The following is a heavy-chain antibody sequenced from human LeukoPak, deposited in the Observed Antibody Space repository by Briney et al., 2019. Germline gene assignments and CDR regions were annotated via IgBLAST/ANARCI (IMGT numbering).Heavy chain of an antibody. Sequence: GGSLRLSCAASGFTFSSYGMHWVRQAPGKGLEWVAVISYDGSNKYYADSVKGRFTISRDNSKNTLYLQMNSLRAEDTAVYYCAKEEGGSSGWPNYLYYFDYWGQGTLVTISS. CDR2: ISYDGSNK. J-gene: IGHJ4*02. CDR1: GFTFSSYG. V-gene: IGHV3-30*18. D-gene: IGHD6-19*01. CDR3: AKEEGGSSGWPNYLYYFDY.